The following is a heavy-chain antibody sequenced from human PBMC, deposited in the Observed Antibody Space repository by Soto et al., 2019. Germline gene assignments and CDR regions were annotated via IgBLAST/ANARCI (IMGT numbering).Heavy chain of an antibody. J-gene: IGHJ6*02. CDR1: GYTFTGYY. Sequence: ASVKVSFKASGYTFTGYYMHWVRQAPGQGLEWMGWINPNSGGTNYAQKFQGWVTMTRDTSISTAYMELSRLRSDDTAVYYCARSSAAGNYYYGMDVWGQGTTVTVSS. CDR3: ARSSAAGNYYYGMDV. V-gene: IGHV1-2*04. CDR2: INPNSGGT. D-gene: IGHD6-13*01.